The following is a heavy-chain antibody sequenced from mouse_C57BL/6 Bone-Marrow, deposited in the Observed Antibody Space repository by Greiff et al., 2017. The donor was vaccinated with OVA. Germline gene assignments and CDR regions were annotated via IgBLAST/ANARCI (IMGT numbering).Heavy chain of an antibody. Sequence: EVKVVESGGDLVKPGGSLKLSCAASGFTFSSYGMSWVRQTPDKRLEWVATISSGGSYTYYPDSVKGRFTISRDNAKNTLYLQMSSLKSEDTAMYYCARYLLLRYFDYWGQGTTLTVSS. J-gene: IGHJ2*01. CDR3: ARYLLLRYFDY. CDR1: GFTFSSYG. CDR2: ISSGGSYT. V-gene: IGHV5-6*01. D-gene: IGHD1-1*01.